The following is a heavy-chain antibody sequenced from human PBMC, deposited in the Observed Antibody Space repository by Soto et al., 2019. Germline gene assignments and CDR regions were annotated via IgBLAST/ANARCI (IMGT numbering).Heavy chain of an antibody. CDR2: ISPYNGRT. D-gene: IGHD2-2*01. CDR3: GRCRTDSCAMDV. J-gene: IGHJ6*02. V-gene: IGHV1-18*01. CDR1: GYSFTSYG. Sequence: ASVKVSFKASGYSFTSYGIGWLRQVPGQGPEWMGWISPYNGRTNYAQSVKGRVVMTTDISTNTVYLELRSLRSDDSAIYYCGRCRTDSCAMDVWGQGTTVTVSS.